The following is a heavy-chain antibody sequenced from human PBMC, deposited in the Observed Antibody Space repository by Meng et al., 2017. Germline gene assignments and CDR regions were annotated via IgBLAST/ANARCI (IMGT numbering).Heavy chain of an antibody. CDR2: ISSSSSYI. Sequence: GGSLRLSCPASGFTFSSYRMNWVRQAPGKGLEWFSSISSSSSYIYYADSVKGRFTSSRDNAKNSLYLQMNSLRAEDTAVYYCARDRYGDYAVWLDYYYYYGMDVWGQGTTVTVSS. V-gene: IGHV3-21*01. CDR1: GFTFSSYR. J-gene: IGHJ6*02. D-gene: IGHD4-17*01. CDR3: ARDRYGDYAVWLDYYYYYGMDV.